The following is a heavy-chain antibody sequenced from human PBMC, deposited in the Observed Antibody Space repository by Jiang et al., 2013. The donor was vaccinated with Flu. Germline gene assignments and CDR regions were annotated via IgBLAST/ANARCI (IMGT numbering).Heavy chain of an antibody. CDR1: GYSFTNYW. Sequence: LKISCKGSGYSFTNYWIGWVCQMPGKAWSGWGSSIPVDSDTRYSPSFQGQVTISVDMPSATAYLHWSTLRASDTAMYFCARPRGLYYHALATFYSDYWGQGTLVTVSS. J-gene: IGHJ4*02. D-gene: IGHD3-10*01. CDR3: ARPRGLYYHALATFYSDY. V-gene: IGHV5-51*04. CDR2: SIPVDSDT.